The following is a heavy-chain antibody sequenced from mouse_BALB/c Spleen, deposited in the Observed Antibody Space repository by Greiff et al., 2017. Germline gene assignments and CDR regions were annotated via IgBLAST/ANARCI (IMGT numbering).Heavy chain of an antibody. Sequence: EVHLVESGPGLVKPSQSLSLTCTVTGYSITSDYAWNWIRQFPGNKLEWMGYISYSGSTSYNPSLKSRISITRDTSKNQFFLQLNSVTTEDTATYYCARSDLLRGYWGQGTTLTVSS. V-gene: IGHV3-2*02. CDR2: ISYSGST. J-gene: IGHJ2*01. CDR3: ARSDLLRGY. D-gene: IGHD1-1*01. CDR1: GYSITSDYA.